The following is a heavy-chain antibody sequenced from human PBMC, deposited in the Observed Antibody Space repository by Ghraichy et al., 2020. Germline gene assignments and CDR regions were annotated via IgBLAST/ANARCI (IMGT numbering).Heavy chain of an antibody. D-gene: IGHD3-22*01. CDR2: INPNSGGT. V-gene: IGHV1-2*04. Sequence: ASVKVSCKASGYTFTGYYMHWVRQAPGQGLEWMGWINPNSGGTNYAQKFQGWVTMTRDTSISTAYMELSRLRSDDTAVYYCARVRREVITPDYYYGMDVWGQGTTVTVSS. CDR1: GYTFTGYY. CDR3: ARVRREVITPDYYYGMDV. J-gene: IGHJ6*02.